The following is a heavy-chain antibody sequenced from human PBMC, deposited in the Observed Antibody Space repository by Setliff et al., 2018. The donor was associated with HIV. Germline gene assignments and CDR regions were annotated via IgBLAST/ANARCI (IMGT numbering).Heavy chain of an antibody. V-gene: IGHV1-69*13. CDR3: ARGADGDFHYYMDV. D-gene: IGHD3-10*01. CDR1: GYTFTSYD. J-gene: IGHJ6*03. Sequence: SVKVSCKASGYTFTSYDINWVRQAPGQGLEWMGGIIPMFGTANYAQKFQGRVTITADASTKTAYMELSGLRSEDTAVYYCARGADGDFHYYMDVWGKGTTVTVSS. CDR2: IIPMFGTA.